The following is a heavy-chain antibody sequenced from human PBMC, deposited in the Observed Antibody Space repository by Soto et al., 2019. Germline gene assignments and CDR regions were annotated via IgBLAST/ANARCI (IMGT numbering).Heavy chain of an antibody. CDR3: AGGIVVVTALDY. D-gene: IGHD2-21*02. V-gene: IGHV1-3*05. CDR2: INAGNVNT. Sequence: QVQLVQSGAEEKKPGASVKVSCKASGYTFTSYAMHWVRQAPGQGRERMEWINAGNVNTKYSQKFQARATITRDTPGSTAYMELSGLRSEARALYYWAGGIVVVTALDYWGQGPLVTVSS. J-gene: IGHJ4*02. CDR1: GYTFTSYA.